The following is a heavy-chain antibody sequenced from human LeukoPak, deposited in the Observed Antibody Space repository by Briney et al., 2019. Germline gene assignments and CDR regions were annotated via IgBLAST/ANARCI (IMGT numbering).Heavy chain of an antibody. V-gene: IGHV3-53*01. D-gene: IGHD6-13*01. Sequence: PGRSLRLSCAASGFTVSSNYMSWVRQAPGKGLEWVSVIYSGGSTYYADSVKGRFTISRDNSKNTLYLQMNSLRAEDTAVYYCAREPIAAAGTGSFDYWGQGTLVTVSS. CDR3: AREPIAAAGTGSFDY. CDR1: GFTVSSNY. CDR2: IYSGGST. J-gene: IGHJ4*02.